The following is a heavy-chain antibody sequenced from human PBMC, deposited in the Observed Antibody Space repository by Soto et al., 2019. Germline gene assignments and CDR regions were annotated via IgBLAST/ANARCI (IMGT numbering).Heavy chain of an antibody. J-gene: IGHJ6*02. CDR2: ISYDGSNK. CDR1: GFTFSSYA. V-gene: IGHV3-30-3*01. Sequence: GGSLRLSCAASGFTFSSYAMHWVRQAPGKGLEWVAVISYDGSNKYYADSVKGRFTISRDNSKNTLYLQMNSLRAEDTAVYYCARDPPTGAYYGMDVWGQGTTVTVSS. CDR3: ARDPPTGAYYGMDV.